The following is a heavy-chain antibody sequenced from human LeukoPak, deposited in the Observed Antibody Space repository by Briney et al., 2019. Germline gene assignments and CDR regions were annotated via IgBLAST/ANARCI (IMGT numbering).Heavy chain of an antibody. CDR1: GFTFSSYA. V-gene: IGHV3-23*01. CDR2: ISGTGDNV. J-gene: IGHJ4*02. CDR3: ARRYYDDSGYYSLDH. D-gene: IGHD3-22*01. Sequence: PGGSLRLSCAASGFTFSSYAMTWVRQAPGKGLEWVSYISGTGDNVYYADSVKGRFTISRDNSKNTLYLQMNSLRAEDTAVYYCARRYYDDSGYYSLDHWGQGTLVTVSS.